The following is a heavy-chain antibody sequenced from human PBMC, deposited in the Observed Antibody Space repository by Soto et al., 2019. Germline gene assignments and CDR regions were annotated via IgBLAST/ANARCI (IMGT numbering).Heavy chain of an antibody. J-gene: IGHJ5*01. Sequence: QVQLVQSGAEVKKPGASVKVSCKASGYTFTIYGISWVRQAPGQGLEWMGWSSAYNGDTNYAQKYQGRVTMTTDTSTSTGYMEPRSLGFDDPAVYYCARVGQFTGGFDSWGQGTLVTVSS. CDR3: ARVGQFTGGFDS. V-gene: IGHV1-18*04. D-gene: IGHD1-26*01. CDR2: SSAYNGDT. CDR1: GYTFTIYG.